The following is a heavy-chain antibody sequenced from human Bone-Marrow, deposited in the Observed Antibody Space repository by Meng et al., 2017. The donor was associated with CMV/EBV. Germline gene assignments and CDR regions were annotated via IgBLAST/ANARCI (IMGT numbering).Heavy chain of an antibody. CDR2: IRYDGSNK. J-gene: IGHJ6*02. CDR1: GFTFSSYG. Sequence: GGSLRLSCAASGFTFSSYGMHWVRQAPGKGLERVAFIRYDGSNKYYADSVKGRFTISRDNSKNTLYLQMNSLRAEDTAVYYCAKDLAPDEYYDFWSGYLYYYYGMDVWGQGTTVTVSS. CDR3: AKDLAPDEYYDFWSGYLYYYYGMDV. D-gene: IGHD3-3*01. V-gene: IGHV3-30*02.